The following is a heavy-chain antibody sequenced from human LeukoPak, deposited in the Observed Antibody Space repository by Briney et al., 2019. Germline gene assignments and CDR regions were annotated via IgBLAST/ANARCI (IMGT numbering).Heavy chain of an antibody. Sequence: GGSLSLSGEASGFTFSSYGRHWVGQAQGRGWVWVSRIHSDEIRTNYADSVMGRFTISRDNAKNTVYLQMNSLRDEDTAVYYCARGIYGDPVAFDYWGQGTLVTVSS. CDR2: IHSDEIRT. CDR3: ARGIYGDPVAFDY. CDR1: GFTFSSYG. D-gene: IGHD4/OR15-4a*01. J-gene: IGHJ4*02. V-gene: IGHV3-74*01.